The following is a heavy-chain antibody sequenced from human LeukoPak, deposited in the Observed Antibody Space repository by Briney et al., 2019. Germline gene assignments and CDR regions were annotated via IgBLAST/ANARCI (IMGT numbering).Heavy chain of an antibody. CDR3: ARYVGASHFDY. CDR1: GLTFSSYS. Sequence: GGSLRLSCAASGLTFSSYSMNWVRQAPGKGLEWVSSISSSSSYIYYADSGKGRFTISRDNAKNSLYLQMNSLRAEDTAVYYCARYVGASHFDYWGQGTLVTVSS. CDR2: ISSSSSYI. V-gene: IGHV3-21*01. J-gene: IGHJ4*02. D-gene: IGHD1-26*01.